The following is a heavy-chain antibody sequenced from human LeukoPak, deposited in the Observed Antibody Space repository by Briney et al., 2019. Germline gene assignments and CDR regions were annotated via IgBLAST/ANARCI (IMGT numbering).Heavy chain of an antibody. Sequence: SGGSLRLSCAASGFTFSSYSMNWVRQAPGKGLEWVSSISSSSSYIYYADSVKGRFTISRDNAKNSLYLQMNSLRAEDTAVYYCARDISTSTRWEGPGDDAFDIWGQGTMVTVSS. J-gene: IGHJ3*02. CDR1: GFTFSSYS. CDR2: ISSSSSYI. CDR3: ARDISTSTRWEGPGDDAFDI. D-gene: IGHD1-26*01. V-gene: IGHV3-21*01.